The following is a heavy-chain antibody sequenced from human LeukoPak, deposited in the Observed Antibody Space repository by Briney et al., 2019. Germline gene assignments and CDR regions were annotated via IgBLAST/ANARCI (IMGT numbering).Heavy chain of an antibody. V-gene: IGHV3-48*01. CDR1: GFTFSSYA. CDR2: ISSSSSTI. D-gene: IGHD2-15*01. Sequence: GGSLRLSCAASGFTFSSYAMSWVRQAPGKGLEWVSYISSSSSTIYYTDSVKGRFTISRDNAKNSLYLQMNSLRAEDTAVYYCARGLGYCSGGSCYHRKNFDYWGQGTLVTVSS. J-gene: IGHJ4*02. CDR3: ARGLGYCSGGSCYHRKNFDY.